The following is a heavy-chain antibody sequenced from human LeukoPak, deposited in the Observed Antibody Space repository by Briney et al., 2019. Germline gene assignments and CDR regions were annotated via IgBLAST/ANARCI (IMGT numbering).Heavy chain of an antibody. CDR2: IWYDGSNK. CDR3: AKGDSGSYGALDI. D-gene: IGHD1-26*01. CDR1: GFTFSTYG. V-gene: IGHV3-33*06. J-gene: IGHJ3*02. Sequence: GSLRLSCAASGFTFSTYGMHWVRQAPGKGLEWVAVIWYDGSNKYHADSVKGRFAISRDNSKNTLYLQMNSLRAEDTAVYYCAKGDSGSYGALDIWGQGTMVTVSS.